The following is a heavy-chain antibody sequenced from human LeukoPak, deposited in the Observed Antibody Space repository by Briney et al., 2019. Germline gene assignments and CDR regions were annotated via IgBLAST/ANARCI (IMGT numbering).Heavy chain of an antibody. CDR2: ISAYNGNT. D-gene: IGHD3-3*01. CDR1: GYTFTSYG. CDR3: ARDPPEVVFTIFGVVPFDY. V-gene: IGHV1-18*01. Sequence: ASVKVSCKASGYTFTSYGISWLRQAPGQGLEWMGWISAYNGNTNYAQKLQGRVTMTTDTSTSTAYMELRSLRSDDTAVYYCARDPPEVVFTIFGVVPFDYWGQGTLVTVSS. J-gene: IGHJ4*02.